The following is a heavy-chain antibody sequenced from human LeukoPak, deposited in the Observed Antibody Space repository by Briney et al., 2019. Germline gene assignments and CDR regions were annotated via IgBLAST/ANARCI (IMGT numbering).Heavy chain of an antibody. J-gene: IGHJ4*02. CDR1: GISFDSYS. V-gene: IGHV3-48*01. CDR3: ARVRSGTYYDY. Sequence: TGGSLILSCAASGISFDSYSMSWVRQAPGKGLDSVSYISSTSSTIYYADSVRGRFTISRHNAMTSLYLQINSLRAEDMAVYYCARVRSGTYYDYWGQGTLVTVSS. CDR2: ISSTSSTI. D-gene: IGHD1-26*01.